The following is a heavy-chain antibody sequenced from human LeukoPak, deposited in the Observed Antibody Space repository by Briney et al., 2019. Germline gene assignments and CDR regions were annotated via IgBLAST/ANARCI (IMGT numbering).Heavy chain of an antibody. CDR3: AKVGIRISLIVVVYTTADDWYFDL. Sequence: RGSLRLSCAASGFTFSNYAMSWVRQAPGKGLEWVSGISGRGGSTYYADSVKGRLTISRDNSKNTLYLQMDSLRAEDTAVYYCAKVGIRISLIVVVYTTADDWYFDLWGRGTLVTVSS. CDR2: ISGRGGST. J-gene: IGHJ2*01. CDR1: GFTFSNYA. D-gene: IGHD3-22*01. V-gene: IGHV3-23*01.